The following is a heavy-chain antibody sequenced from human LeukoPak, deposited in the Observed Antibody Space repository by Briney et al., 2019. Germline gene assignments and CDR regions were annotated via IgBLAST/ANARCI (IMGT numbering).Heavy chain of an antibody. CDR2: ISAYNGNT. V-gene: IGHV1-18*01. Sequence: ASVKVSCKASGYTFTSYGLSWVRQAPGQGLEWMGWISAYNGNTNYARRVRGRVTLTTDTSTSTAYMELKSLRSDDTAVYYCARAPQYDPHAFDIWGQGTMVTVSS. CDR3: ARAPQYDPHAFDI. CDR1: GYTFTSYG. J-gene: IGHJ3*02. D-gene: IGHD2/OR15-2a*01.